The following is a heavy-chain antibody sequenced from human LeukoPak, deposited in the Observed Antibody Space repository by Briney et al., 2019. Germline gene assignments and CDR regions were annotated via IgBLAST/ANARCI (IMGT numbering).Heavy chain of an antibody. CDR2: IHYREST. V-gene: IGHV4-59*01. D-gene: IGHD2-15*01. Sequence: SETLSLTCTVPGDSISSYYGSWIRQPPGKVLGWIGYIHYRESTNHKHSLKSRVTISVDTSKNQFSLELSSVTAADSAVYYCARGGTYCRGGICYSVGWFDPWGQGTPVIVSS. J-gene: IGHJ5*02. CDR3: ARGGTYCRGGICYSVGWFDP. CDR1: GDSISSYY.